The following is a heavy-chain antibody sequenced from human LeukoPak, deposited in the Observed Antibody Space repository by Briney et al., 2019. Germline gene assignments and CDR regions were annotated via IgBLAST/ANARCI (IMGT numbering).Heavy chain of an antibody. CDR3: TKDRLLYTNGYYYMDV. J-gene: IGHJ6*03. CDR1: GFTFSTYG. CDR2: ISSGGGRT. D-gene: IGHD6-19*01. V-gene: IGHV3-23*01. Sequence: GGSLRLSCAASGFTFSTYGMSWVRQAPGKGLEWVSAISSGGGRTDYADSVKGRFTISRDNSKNTLFLQMNSLRAEDTAIYYCTKDRLLYTNGYYYMDVWGKGTTVIISS.